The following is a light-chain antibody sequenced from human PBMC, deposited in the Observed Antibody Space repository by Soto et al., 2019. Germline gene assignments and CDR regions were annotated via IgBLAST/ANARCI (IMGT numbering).Light chain of an antibody. V-gene: IGKV3-20*01. J-gene: IGKJ3*01. CDR2: DAS. Sequence: EIVLTQSPGTLSLSPGERATLSCRASQSVSNTYLAWYQQKPGPAPRLLIYDASSRATDIPDRFSGSGSGTDFTLTISRLEPEDFAVYYCQQYGRSPGLFTFGPGTKVDIK. CDR3: QQYGRSPGLFT. CDR1: QSVSNTY.